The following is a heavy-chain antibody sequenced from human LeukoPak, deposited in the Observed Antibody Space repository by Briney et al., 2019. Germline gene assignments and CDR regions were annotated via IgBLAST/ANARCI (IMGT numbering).Heavy chain of an antibody. CDR3: AKPRIIGLGWAQFDY. V-gene: IGHV3-23*01. J-gene: IGHJ4*02. Sequence: GGSLRLSCVTSGFTFSRFGMTWVRQPPGKGLEWVASFDGNADGTYYADSVMGRCTISRDNSKNTLYLQMNSLRAEDTAIYYCAKPRIIGLGWAQFDYWGQGSLVTVSS. CDR1: GFTFSRFG. CDR2: FDGNADGT. D-gene: IGHD2-15*01.